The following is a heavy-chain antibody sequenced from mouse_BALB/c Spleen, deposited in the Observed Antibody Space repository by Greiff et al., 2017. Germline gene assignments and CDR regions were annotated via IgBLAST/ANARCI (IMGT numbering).Heavy chain of an antibody. CDR3: ARDKDGSSSSWFAY. CDR2: IWAGGST. D-gene: IGHD1-1*01. J-gene: IGHJ3*01. CDR1: GFSLTSYG. V-gene: IGHV2-9*02. Sequence: VQLQQSGPGLVAPSQSLSITCTVSGFSLTSYGVHWVRQPPGKGLEWLGVIWAGGSTNYNSALMSRLSISKDNSKSQVFLKMNSLQTDDTAMYYCARDKDGSSSSWFAYWGQGTLVTVSA.